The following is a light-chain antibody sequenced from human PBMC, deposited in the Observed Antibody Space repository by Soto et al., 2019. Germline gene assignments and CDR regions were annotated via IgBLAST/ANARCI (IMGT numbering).Light chain of an antibody. V-gene: IGKV3-11*01. Sequence: VLTQSPAPLSLSPGEIVTLSCRALQSVVSYVSWYQQKPGQAPMLLNYDASSRAAGIPDRFSGSGSGTDFTVTISSLDREGFAGYCSQQRDICLITVGQGTRLEI. CDR1: QSVVSY. CDR3: QQRDICLIT. CDR2: DAS. J-gene: IGKJ5*01.